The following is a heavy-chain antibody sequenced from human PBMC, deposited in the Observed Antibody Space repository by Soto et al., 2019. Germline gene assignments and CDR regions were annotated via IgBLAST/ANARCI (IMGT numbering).Heavy chain of an antibody. CDR2: IRIGRDT. CDR1: GFTFSNYY. V-gene: IGHV3-21*01. J-gene: IGHJ6*02. D-gene: IGHD2-21*02. CDR3: AREETAWPLAYGLDV. Sequence: TGGSLRLSCAVSGFTFSNYYIHWVRQAPGKGLEWVSSIRIGRDTFYADSVKGRFSISRDDATSSVSLQMNSLRGEDTAVYFCAREETAWPLAYGLDVWGQGTTVTVSS.